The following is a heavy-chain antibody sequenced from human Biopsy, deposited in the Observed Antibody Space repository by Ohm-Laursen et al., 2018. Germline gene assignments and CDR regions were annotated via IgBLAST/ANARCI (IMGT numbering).Heavy chain of an antibody. J-gene: IGHJ3*01. CDR1: GGSISSYY. D-gene: IGHD3-3*01. CDR2: ISNRGST. CDR3: ARLYRLDDYWDDDPPDAFDV. V-gene: IGHV4-59*01. Sequence: GTLSLTCTVSGGSISSYYWNWIRQPPGKGLEWIGYISNRGSTNYNPSLRGRVTISVDTSKKQFSLKLTSVTAADTAVFFCARLYRLDDYWDDDPPDAFDVWGQGTMVTVSS.